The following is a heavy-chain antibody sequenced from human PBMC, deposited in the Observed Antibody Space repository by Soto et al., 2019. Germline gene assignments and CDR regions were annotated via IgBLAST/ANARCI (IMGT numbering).Heavy chain of an antibody. D-gene: IGHD6-19*01. CDR2: VYYSGTT. V-gene: IGHV4-61*01. CDR1: GGSVSDKTYY. J-gene: IGHJ4*02. CDR3: ARTTAVPDTLRSRYYFDY. Sequence: PSETLSLTCSVSGGSVSDKTYYWSWIRQPPGKGLEWIGYVYYSGTTNYTPSLRSRVSISVDTSQNQFSLRLNSVAAAATALYYCARTTAVPDTLRSRYYFDYWGQGTLVTVSS.